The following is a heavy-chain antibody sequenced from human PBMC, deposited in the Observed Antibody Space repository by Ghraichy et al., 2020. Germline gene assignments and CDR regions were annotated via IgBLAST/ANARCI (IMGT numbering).Heavy chain of an antibody. V-gene: IGHV4-31*03. Sequence: SETLSLTCTVSGGSISSGGYYWSWIRQHPGKGLEWIGYIYYSGSTYYNPSLKSRVTISVDTSKNQFSLKLSSVTAADTAVYYCASAYDSSGYYFPVFDYWGQGTLVTVSS. CDR3: ASAYDSSGYYFPVFDY. J-gene: IGHJ4*02. D-gene: IGHD3-22*01. CDR1: GGSISSGGYY. CDR2: IYYSGST.